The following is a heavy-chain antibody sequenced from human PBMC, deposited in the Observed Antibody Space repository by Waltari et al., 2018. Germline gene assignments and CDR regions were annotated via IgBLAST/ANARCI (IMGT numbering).Heavy chain of an antibody. V-gene: IGHV1-18*01. J-gene: IGHJ5*02. CDR2: ISAYNGNT. Sequence: QVQLVQSGAEVKKPGATVKVSCQASVYTFTSYGICWVRQAPGQGLEWMGWISAYNGNTNYAQKLQCRVTITTDTSTSTAYMELRSLRSDDTAVYYCARDRGVVAATPKWFDPWVQGTLVTVSS. CDR1: VYTFTSYG. D-gene: IGHD2-15*01. CDR3: ARDRGVVAATPKWFDP.